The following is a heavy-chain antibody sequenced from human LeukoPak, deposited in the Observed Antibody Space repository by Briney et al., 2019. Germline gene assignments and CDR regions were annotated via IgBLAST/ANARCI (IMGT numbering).Heavy chain of an antibody. Sequence: SETLSLTCTVSGGSLSSSSYYWGWIRQPPGKGLGWIGSIYYNGNIYYNPSLKSRVTISADTSKNQFSLKLSSVTAADTAVYYCAGTIAVAGTSFPYFDYWGQGTLVTVSS. J-gene: IGHJ4*02. D-gene: IGHD6-19*01. CDR2: IYYNGNI. V-gene: IGHV4-39*01. CDR1: GGSLSSSSYY. CDR3: AGTIAVAGTSFPYFDY.